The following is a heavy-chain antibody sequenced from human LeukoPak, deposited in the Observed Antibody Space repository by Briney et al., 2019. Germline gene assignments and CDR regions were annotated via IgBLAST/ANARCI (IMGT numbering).Heavy chain of an antibody. CDR3: AREENWNLSP. J-gene: IGHJ5*02. V-gene: IGHV3-30*03. CDR2: ISYDGSNK. Sequence: PGRSLRLSCAASGFTFSSYGMHWVRQAPGKGLEWVAVISYDGSNKYYADSVKGRFTISRDNAKNSLYLQMNSLRAEDTAVYYCAREENWNLSPWGQGTLVTVSS. CDR1: GFTFSSYG. D-gene: IGHD1-7*01.